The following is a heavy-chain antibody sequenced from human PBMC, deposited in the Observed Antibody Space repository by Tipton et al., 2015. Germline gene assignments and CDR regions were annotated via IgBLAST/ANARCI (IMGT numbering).Heavy chain of an antibody. CDR3: ARARSRHGGLFAS. D-gene: IGHD4-23*01. CDR2: IQYSGST. Sequence: TLSLTCSVSSDSISKYYWSWIRQPPGKELEWIGYIQYSGSTNYNPSLKSRVTISVDTSKTQFSLKMSSVTASDTAVYYCARARSRHGGLFASWGQGILVTVSS. CDR1: SDSISKYY. V-gene: IGHV4-59*07. J-gene: IGHJ4*02.